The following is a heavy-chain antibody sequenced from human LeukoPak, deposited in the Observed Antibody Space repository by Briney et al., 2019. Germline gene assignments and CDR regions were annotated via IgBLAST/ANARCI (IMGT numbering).Heavy chain of an antibody. Sequence: GGSLRLSCAASGFTFSSYEMHWVRQAPGKGLEWVAFIWYDGSKKSYADSVKGRFTISRDNSMLYLEMNSLRAEDTAVYYCAREGNFCSGGNCYSYYFDYWGRGTLVTVSS. CDR3: AREGNFCSGGNCYSYYFDY. D-gene: IGHD2-15*01. CDR2: IWYDGSKK. J-gene: IGHJ4*02. V-gene: IGHV3-33*01. CDR1: GFTFSSYE.